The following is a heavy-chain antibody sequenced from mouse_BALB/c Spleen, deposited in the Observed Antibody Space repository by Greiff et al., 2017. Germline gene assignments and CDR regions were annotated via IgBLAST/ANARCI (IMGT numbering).Heavy chain of an antibody. CDR1: GFTFSSFG. CDR2: ISSGSSTI. J-gene: IGHJ3*01. Sequence: EVQVVESGGGLVQPGGSRKLSCAASGFTFSSFGMHWVRQAPEKGLEWVAYISSGSSTIYYADTVKGRFTISRDNPKNTLFLQMTSLRSEDTAMYYCARERGLTGTRFAYWGQGTLVTVSA. V-gene: IGHV5-17*02. D-gene: IGHD4-1*01. CDR3: ARERGLTGTRFAY.